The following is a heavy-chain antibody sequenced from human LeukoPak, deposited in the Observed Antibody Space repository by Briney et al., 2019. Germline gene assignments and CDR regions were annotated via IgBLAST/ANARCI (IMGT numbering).Heavy chain of an antibody. D-gene: IGHD1-26*01. CDR2: IYYSGST. CDR3: ARTHSGSFGPFDY. J-gene: IGHJ4*02. CDR1: GGSISSSSYY. Sequence: SETLSLTCTVSGGSISSSSYYWDWIRQPPGKGLEWIGSIYYSGSTYYNPSLKSRVTISVDTSKNQFSLKLSSVTAADTAVYYCARTHSGSFGPFDYWGQGTLVTVSS. V-gene: IGHV4-39*01.